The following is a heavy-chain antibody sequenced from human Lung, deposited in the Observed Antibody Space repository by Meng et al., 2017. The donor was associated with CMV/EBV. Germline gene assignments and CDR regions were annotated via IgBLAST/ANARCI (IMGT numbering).Heavy chain of an antibody. CDR1: GYTFTGYY. J-gene: IGHJ3*02. Sequence: ASVKVSCKASGYTFTGYYMHWVRQAPGQGLEWMRWINPNSGGTNYAQKFQGRVTMTRDTSISTSYMELSRLRSDDTAVYYCARRVGGPDAFDIWGQGTMVTVSS. V-gene: IGHV1-2*02. CDR3: ARRVGGPDAFDI. D-gene: IGHD3-16*01. CDR2: INPNSGGT.